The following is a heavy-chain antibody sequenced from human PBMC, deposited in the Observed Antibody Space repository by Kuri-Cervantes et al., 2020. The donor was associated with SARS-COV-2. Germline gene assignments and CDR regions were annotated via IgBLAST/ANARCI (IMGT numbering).Heavy chain of an antibody. V-gene: IGHV1-69*05. CDR3: ARATGPPGYFDY. CDR1: GGTFSSYA. J-gene: IGHJ4*02. CDR2: IIPIFGTA. Sequence: SVKVSCKASGGTFSSYAISWVRQAPGQGLVWMGGIIPIFGTANYAQKFQGRVTITTDESTSTAYMELSSLRSEDTAVYYCARATGPPGYFDYWGQGTLVTVSS.